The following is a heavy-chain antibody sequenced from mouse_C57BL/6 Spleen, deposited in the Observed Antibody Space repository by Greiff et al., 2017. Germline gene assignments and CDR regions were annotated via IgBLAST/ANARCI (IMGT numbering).Heavy chain of an antibody. J-gene: IGHJ4*01. CDR2: ISSGSSTI. D-gene: IGHD2-1*01. Sequence: EVQGVESGGGLVKPGGSLKLSCAASGFTFSDYGMHWVRQAPEKGLEWVAYISSGSSTIYYADTVKGRFTISRDNAKNTLFLQMTSLRSEDTAMYYCAREYYGNYYYYAMDYWGQGTSVTVSS. CDR1: GFTFSDYG. CDR3: AREYYGNYYYYAMDY. V-gene: IGHV5-17*01.